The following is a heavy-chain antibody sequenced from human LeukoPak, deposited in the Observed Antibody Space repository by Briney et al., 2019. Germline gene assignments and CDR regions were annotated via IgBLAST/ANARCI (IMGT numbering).Heavy chain of an antibody. Sequence: SETLSLTCTVSGGSISSDSYYWAWIRQPPGKGLEWIASIYYSGSTYYNPSLKSRVTISVDTSKNQFSLKLSSVTAADTAVYYCARDRPRGPLGLDIWGQGTMVTVSS. CDR1: GGSISSDSYY. CDR3: ARDRPRGPLGLDI. CDR2: IYYSGST. D-gene: IGHD1-14*01. V-gene: IGHV4-39*02. J-gene: IGHJ3*02.